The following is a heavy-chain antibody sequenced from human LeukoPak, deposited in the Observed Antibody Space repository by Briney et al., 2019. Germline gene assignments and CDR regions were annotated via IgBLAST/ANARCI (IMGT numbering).Heavy chain of an antibody. D-gene: IGHD2-2*01. CDR1: GGSISSSGYY. V-gene: IGHV4-39*02. CDR3: ARLAYCSSASCGPLDY. J-gene: IGHJ4*02. CDR2: IYYSGST. Sequence: SETLSLTCTVSGGSISSSGYYWGWIRQPPGKGLEWIGNIYYSGSTYYNPSLKSRVTISVDTSKNHFSLKLNSVTAADTALYYCARLAYCSSASCGPLDYWGQGTLVTVSS.